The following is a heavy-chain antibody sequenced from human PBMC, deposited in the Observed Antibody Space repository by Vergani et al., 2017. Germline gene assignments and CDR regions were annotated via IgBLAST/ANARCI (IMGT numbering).Heavy chain of an antibody. CDR2: ISAYNGNT. D-gene: IGHD3-10*01. CDR1: GYTFTSYG. V-gene: IGHV1-18*01. J-gene: IGHJ3*02. CDR3: ASWFGELLYDDFDI. Sequence: QVQLVQSGAEVQKPGASVKVSCKASGYTFTSYGISWVRQAPGQGLEWMGWISAYNGNTNYAQQLQGRVTMTTDTSTRTAYMELRSLRSDDTAVYYWASWFGELLYDDFDIWGQGTMVTVSS.